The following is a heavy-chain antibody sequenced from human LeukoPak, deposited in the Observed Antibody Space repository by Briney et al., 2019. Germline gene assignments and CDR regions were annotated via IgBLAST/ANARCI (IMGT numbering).Heavy chain of an antibody. Sequence: ASVKVSCKANGYSFNAYYMHWVRQAPGQGLEWMGWINPGSGGTKYAQKFQGRVTMTRDTSINTVYMELSRLRSDDTAVYYCARDSRYCGGECYSNQLPQNFFDSWGQGTLVTVSS. D-gene: IGHD2-21*01. J-gene: IGHJ4*02. CDR1: GYSFNAYY. V-gene: IGHV1-2*02. CDR3: ARDSRYCGGECYSNQLPQNFFDS. CDR2: INPGSGGT.